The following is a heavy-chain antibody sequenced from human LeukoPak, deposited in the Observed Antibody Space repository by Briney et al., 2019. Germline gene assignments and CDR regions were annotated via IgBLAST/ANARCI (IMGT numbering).Heavy chain of an antibody. CDR1: GGSISSYY. J-gene: IGHJ6*03. D-gene: IGHD2-15*01. Sequence: SETLSLTCTVSGGSISSYYWSWIRQPPGKGLEWIGYIHYSGSTNYKASLKSRVSISVDTSKNQFSLKLSSVTAADTAVYYCARTTEGYCRGRSCYSYYYYMDVWGKGTTVTVSS. CDR3: ARTTEGYCRGRSCYSYYYYMDV. CDR2: IHYSGST. V-gene: IGHV4-59*01.